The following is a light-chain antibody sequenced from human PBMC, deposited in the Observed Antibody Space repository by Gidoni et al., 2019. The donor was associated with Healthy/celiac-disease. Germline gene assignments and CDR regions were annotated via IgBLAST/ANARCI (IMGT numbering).Light chain of an antibody. J-gene: IGKJ5*01. CDR1: QSVSSSY. V-gene: IGKV3-20*01. CDR2: GAS. CDR3: QQYGSSTKLT. Sequence: ETVSTLSPATLYLSPGARATLSCSASQSVSSSYLAWYQQKPGQAPRLLIDGASSRATGMPDRFSGSGSGTDFTLTISRLEPEDFAVYYCQQYGSSTKLTFGQGTRLEIK.